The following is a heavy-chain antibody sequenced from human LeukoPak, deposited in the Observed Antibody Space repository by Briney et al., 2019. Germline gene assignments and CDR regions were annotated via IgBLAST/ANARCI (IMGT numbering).Heavy chain of an antibody. CDR2: IYYSGST. D-gene: IGHD4-23*01. J-gene: IGHJ6*03. V-gene: IGHV4-39*07. CDR3: ARGGGNGGGWVGHYYYMDV. CDR1: GGSISNSSYY. Sequence: SETLSLTCTVSGGSISNSSYYWVWIRQPPGKGLEWIGSIYYSGSTYYNTSLKSRVTISVDSSKKQFSLKLSSVTAADTAVYYCARGGGNGGGWVGHYYYMDVWGKGTTVTVSS.